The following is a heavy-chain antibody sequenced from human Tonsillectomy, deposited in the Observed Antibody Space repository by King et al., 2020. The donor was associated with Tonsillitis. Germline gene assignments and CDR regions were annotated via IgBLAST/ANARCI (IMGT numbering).Heavy chain of an antibody. CDR3: ARNPSRFNWFDP. Sequence: QLQESGSGLVKPSQTLSLTCAVSGGSISSGDSSWSWIRQPPGKGLEWIGYIYDSGRTYYNPSLKSRVSISVDRSKNRFSLKLSSLPAADTPVYYCARNPSRFNWFDPWGQGTLVTVSS. CDR1: GGSISSGDSS. CDR2: IYDSGRT. J-gene: IGHJ5*02. V-gene: IGHV4-30-2*01.